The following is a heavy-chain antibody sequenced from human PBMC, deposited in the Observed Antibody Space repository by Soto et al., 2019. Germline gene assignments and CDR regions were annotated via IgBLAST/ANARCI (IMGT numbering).Heavy chain of an antibody. D-gene: IGHD6-13*01. V-gene: IGHV3-30*18. CDR1: GFTFSSYV. CDR3: AKDSGSSSWRYYYYMDV. Sequence: VGSLRLSCAASGFTFSSYVMHWVRQAPGKGLEWVAVISYDGSNKYYADSVKGRFTISRDNSKNTLYLQMNSLRAEDTAVYYCAKDSGSSSWRYYYYMDVWGKGTTVTVSS. J-gene: IGHJ6*03. CDR2: ISYDGSNK.